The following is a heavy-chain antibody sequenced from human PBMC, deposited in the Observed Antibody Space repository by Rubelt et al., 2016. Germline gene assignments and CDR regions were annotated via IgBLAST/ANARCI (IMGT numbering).Heavy chain of an antibody. J-gene: IGHJ5*02. CDR2: INASNGNT. V-gene: IGHV1-18*01. Sequence: QVQMVQSGAEVKKPGDSVKVSCKASGYTFTSYGISWVRQAPGQGLEWMGWINASNGNTHYAQKPQGRVTQTTEPATSTAYMELRSLRSDDTAVYYCASMYSSSWYRGWFDPWGQGTLVTVSS. CDR1: GYTFTSYG. CDR3: ASMYSSSWYRGWFDP. D-gene: IGHD6-13*01.